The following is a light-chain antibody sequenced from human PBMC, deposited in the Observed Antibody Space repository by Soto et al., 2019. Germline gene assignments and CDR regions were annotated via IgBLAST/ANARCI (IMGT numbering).Light chain of an antibody. CDR3: SSYINNNTLV. CDR1: SRDVGDYKS. CDR2: EVS. Sequence: QSALTQPASVSGSPGQSIAISCSGTSRDVGDYKSVSWYQHHPGKVPKLVIFEVSNRPSGGSNRFSCSKSGNTASLTISGLQDEDEDDYYCSSYINNNTLVFAGGTKVTVL. V-gene: IGLV2-14*01. J-gene: IGLJ2*01.